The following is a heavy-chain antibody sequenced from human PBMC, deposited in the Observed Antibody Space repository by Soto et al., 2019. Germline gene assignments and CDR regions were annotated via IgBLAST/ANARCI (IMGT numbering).Heavy chain of an antibody. CDR2: IYTGGGT. Sequence: GGSLRLSCAASGFSVSDNYMSWVRQAPGKGLEWVSLIYTGGGTYFADSVRGRFSLSRDTSKNTLYLQMNSLTAEDTAVYYCAREQNYFYNTTGYYMGLFDSWGQGTLVTVSS. CDR1: GFSVSDNY. J-gene: IGHJ4*02. CDR3: AREQNYFYNTTGYYMGLFDS. D-gene: IGHD3-22*01. V-gene: IGHV3-53*01.